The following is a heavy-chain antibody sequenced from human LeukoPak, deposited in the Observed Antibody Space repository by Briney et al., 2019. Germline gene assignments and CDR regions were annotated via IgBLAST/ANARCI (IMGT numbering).Heavy chain of an antibody. CDR1: GFTFSSYS. V-gene: IGHV3-48*04. CDR3: ARAGGSNALDY. J-gene: IGHJ4*02. Sequence: PGGSLRLSCAASGFTFSSYSMSWVRQAPGKGLEWVSYITSSSSTIHYADSVKGRFTISRDNAKNSLYLQMNSLRAEDTAVYYCARAGGSNALDYWGQGTLVTVSS. CDR2: ITSSSSTI. D-gene: IGHD1-26*01.